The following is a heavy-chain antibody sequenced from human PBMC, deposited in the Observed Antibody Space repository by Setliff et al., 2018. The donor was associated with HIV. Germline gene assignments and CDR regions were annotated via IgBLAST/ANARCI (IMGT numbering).Heavy chain of an antibody. CDR1: GGSISSYY. CDR3: ARAINKAFDI. CDR2: MYISGST. Sequence: SETLSLTCTVSGGSISSYYWSWIRQPPGKGLEWIGHMYISGSTTYNPSLKSRVTLSVDASRNQFSLNLSSVTAADTAVYYCARAINKAFDIWGQGTMVTVSS. J-gene: IGHJ3*02. V-gene: IGHV4-4*08.